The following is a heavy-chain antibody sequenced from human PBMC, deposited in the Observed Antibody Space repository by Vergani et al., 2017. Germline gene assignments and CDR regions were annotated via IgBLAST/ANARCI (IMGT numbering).Heavy chain of an antibody. CDR1: GVSVTDYN. CDR2: LSTTGGA. D-gene: IGHD5-12*01. Sequence: QVQLQESGPGLVKSSETLSLTSHVFGVSVTDYNCNWIRQAPGKGLEWIGSLSTTGGATHASHNPSLKSRVSISVDTSKSQFSLRLTSVTAADTAVYYCARAHSGYGWHYYYYGMDVWGQGTTVTVSS. CDR3: ARAHSGYGWHYYYYGMDV. J-gene: IGHJ6*02. V-gene: IGHV4-59*02.